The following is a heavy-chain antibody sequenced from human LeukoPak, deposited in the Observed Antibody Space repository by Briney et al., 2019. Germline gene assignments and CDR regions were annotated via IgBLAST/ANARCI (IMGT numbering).Heavy chain of an antibody. J-gene: IGHJ4*02. CDR3: ARDSIAVAGTEFDF. CDR2: ISSRSTYI. D-gene: IGHD6-19*01. CDR1: GFTFSNYN. V-gene: IGHV3-21*04. Sequence: GGSLRLSCVASGFTFSNYNMTWVRQAPGKGLEWVSSISSRSTYIYYADSVKGRFTISRDNAKNSLYLQMNSLRAEDTAVYYCARDSIAVAGTEFDFWGQGTLVTVSS.